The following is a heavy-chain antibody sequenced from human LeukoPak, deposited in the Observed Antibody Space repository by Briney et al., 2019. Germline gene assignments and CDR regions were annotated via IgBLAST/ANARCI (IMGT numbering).Heavy chain of an antibody. V-gene: IGHV3-30*04. CDR2: ISYDGSNK. D-gene: IGHD6-6*01. Sequence: GGSLRLSCAASGFTFSSHAMNWVRQAPGKGLEWVAVISYDGSNKYYADSVKGRFTISRDNSKNTLYLQMNSLRAEDTAVYYCAKDLRSSSFWGHYMDVWGKGTTVTVSS. J-gene: IGHJ6*03. CDR3: AKDLRSSSFWGHYMDV. CDR1: GFTFSSHA.